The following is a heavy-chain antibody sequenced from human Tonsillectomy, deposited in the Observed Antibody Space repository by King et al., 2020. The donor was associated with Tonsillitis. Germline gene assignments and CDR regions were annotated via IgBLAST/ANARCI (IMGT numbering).Heavy chain of an antibody. D-gene: IGHD2-21*02. Sequence: VQLQESGPGLVKPSETLSLTCTVSGGSISIYYWSWIRQPPGKGLEWIGYIYYSGSTNYNPSLKSRVTISVDTSKNQFSLKLNSVTAADTAVYYCARVDRTHLNCGGDCLGWYCDLWGRGTLVTVSS. CDR3: ARVDRTHLNCGGDCLGWYCDL. J-gene: IGHJ2*01. CDR2: IYYSGST. V-gene: IGHV4-59*01. CDR1: GGSISIYY.